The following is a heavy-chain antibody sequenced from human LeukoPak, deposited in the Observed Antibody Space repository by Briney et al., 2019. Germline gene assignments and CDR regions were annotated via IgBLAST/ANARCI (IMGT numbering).Heavy chain of an antibody. V-gene: IGHV1-18*01. CDR1: GYSFTSYG. J-gene: IGHJ4*02. CDR2: ISGYNGRT. D-gene: IGHD3-10*01. Sequence: ASVTVSCKTSGYSFTSYGISWVRQAPGQGLEWLGWISGYNGRTDYSQKPQGRVTMTTDTSTSTAYMELRSLTSDDTAMYYCARDIGVSQFDYWGQGTLVTVSS. CDR3: ARDIGVSQFDY.